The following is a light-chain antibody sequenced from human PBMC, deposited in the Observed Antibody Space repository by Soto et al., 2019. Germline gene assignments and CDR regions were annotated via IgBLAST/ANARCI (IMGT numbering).Light chain of an antibody. CDR3: QQRSNWPAGT. Sequence: EIVLTQSPGTLSLSPGERATLSCRASQSVTSSYLAWYQQKPGQAPRLLIYGASYRATGIPARFSGSGSGTDFTLTISSLEPEDFALYYCQQRSNWPAGTFGQGTRVEMK. V-gene: IGKV3-11*01. J-gene: IGKJ1*01. CDR1: QSVTSSY. CDR2: GAS.